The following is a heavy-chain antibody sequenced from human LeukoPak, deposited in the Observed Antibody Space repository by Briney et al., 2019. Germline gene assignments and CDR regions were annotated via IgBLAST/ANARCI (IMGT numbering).Heavy chain of an antibody. CDR3: ARDILYGSGSYSHYYYYYGMDV. V-gene: IGHV3-48*03. CDR1: GLTFNTYA. D-gene: IGHD3-10*01. J-gene: IGHJ6*02. CDR2: ISSSGSTI. Sequence: QPGGSLRLSCAASGLTFNTYALTWVRQAPGKGLEWVSYISSSGSTIYYADSVKGRFTISRDNAKNSLYLQMNSLRAEDTAVYYCARDILYGSGSYSHYYYYYGMDVWGQGTTVTVSS.